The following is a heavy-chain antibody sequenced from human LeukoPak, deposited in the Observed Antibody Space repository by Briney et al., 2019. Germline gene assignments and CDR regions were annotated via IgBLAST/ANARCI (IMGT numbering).Heavy chain of an antibody. J-gene: IGHJ4*02. V-gene: IGHV3-48*04. Sequence: GGSLRLSCAASGFTFSGHNMNWVRQAPGKGLEWISFVSISSGTIYYADSVKGRFRISRDNAKNSLYLQMNSLRAEDTAVYYCASPRGGTGYDWGQGTLVTVSS. CDR1: GFTFSGHN. CDR2: VSISSGTI. D-gene: IGHD6-25*01. CDR3: ASPRGGTGYD.